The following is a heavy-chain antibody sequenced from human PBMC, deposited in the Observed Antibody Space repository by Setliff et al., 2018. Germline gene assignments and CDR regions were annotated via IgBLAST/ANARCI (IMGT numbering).Heavy chain of an antibody. CDR2: ISGSGGST. V-gene: IGHV3-23*01. CDR1: GFTFHDYA. CDR3: ARSYNGSWYSDAFDI. J-gene: IGHJ3*02. Sequence: GGSLRLSCAASGFTFHDYAMHWVRQAPGKGLEWVSGISGSGGSTYYADSVKGRFTISRDNSKNTLYLQMNSLRAEDTAVYYCARSYNGSWYSDAFDIWGQGTMVTVSS. D-gene: IGHD6-13*01.